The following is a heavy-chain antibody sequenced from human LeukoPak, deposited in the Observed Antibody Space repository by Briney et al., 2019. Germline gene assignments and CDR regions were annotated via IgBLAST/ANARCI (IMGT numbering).Heavy chain of an antibody. CDR3: ARRSGYSYGYDY. V-gene: IGHV4-38-2*01. D-gene: IGHD5-18*01. J-gene: IGHJ4*02. CDR1: GYSISSGYY. CDR2: IYHSGST. Sequence: SETLSLTCAVSGYSISSGYYWGWIRQPPGKGLEWIGSIYHSGSTYYNPSLKSRVTISVDTSKNQFSLKLNSVTAADTAVYYCARRSGYSYGYDYWGQGTLVTVSS.